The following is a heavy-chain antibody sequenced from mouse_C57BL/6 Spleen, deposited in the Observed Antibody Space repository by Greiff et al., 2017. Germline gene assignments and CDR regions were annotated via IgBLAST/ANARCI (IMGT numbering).Heavy chain of an antibody. CDR2: ISGGGGNT. CDR3: ARQGYYGSYYFDY. J-gene: IGHJ2*01. D-gene: IGHD1-1*01. CDR1: GFTFSSYT. V-gene: IGHV5-9*01. Sequence: DVQLVESGGGLVKPGGSLKLSCAASGFTFSSYTMSWVRQTPEKRLEWVATISGGGGNTYYPDSVKGRFTISRDNAKNTLYLQMSSLRSEDTALYYCARQGYYGSYYFDYWGQGTTLTVSS.